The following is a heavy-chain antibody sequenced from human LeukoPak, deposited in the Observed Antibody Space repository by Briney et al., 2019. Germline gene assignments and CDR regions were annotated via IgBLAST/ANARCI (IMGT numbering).Heavy chain of an antibody. V-gene: IGHV3-11*03. Sequence: PGGSLRLSCVASGFAFRNNAMSWVRQAPGKGLEWLSYISTSGTYTYYADSVKGRFTISRDNAKNSLYLQMNSLRAEDMAVYYCARNSGTHYGLDYWGQGTLVTVSS. J-gene: IGHJ4*02. CDR1: GFAFRNNA. CDR3: ARNSGTHYGLDY. CDR2: ISTSGTYT. D-gene: IGHD1-26*01.